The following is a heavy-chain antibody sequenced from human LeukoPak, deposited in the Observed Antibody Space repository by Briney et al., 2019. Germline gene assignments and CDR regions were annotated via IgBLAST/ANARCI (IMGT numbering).Heavy chain of an antibody. CDR2: ISYDGSNK. D-gene: IGHD3-22*01. Sequence: GGSLRLSCAASGFTFSSYAMHWLRQAPGKGLEWVAVISYDGSNKYYADSVKGRFTISRDNSKNTLYLQMNSLRAEDTAVYYCAREWGDSSGSEFGFDYWGQGTLVTVSS. CDR1: GFTFSSYA. CDR3: AREWGDSSGSEFGFDY. J-gene: IGHJ4*02. V-gene: IGHV3-30*04.